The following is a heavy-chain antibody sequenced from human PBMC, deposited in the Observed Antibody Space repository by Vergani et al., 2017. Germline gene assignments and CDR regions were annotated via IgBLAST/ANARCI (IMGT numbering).Heavy chain of an antibody. CDR2: IYPGDSDI. V-gene: IGHV5-51*01. Sequence: EVQLVQSGAEVKKPGESLKISCKGSGYSFSSSWIAWLRQMPGKGLDWMGIIYPGDSDIRYSPSFQGQVTISADKSISTAYQQWSSLKASDTAMYYWARHPQWSSSWEYYFDYWGQGSLVTVSS. D-gene: IGHD6-13*01. CDR3: ARHPQWSSSWEYYFDY. CDR1: GYSFSSSW. J-gene: IGHJ4*02.